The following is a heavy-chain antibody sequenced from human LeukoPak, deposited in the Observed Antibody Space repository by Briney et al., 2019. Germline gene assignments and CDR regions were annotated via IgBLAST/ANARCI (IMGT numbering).Heavy chain of an antibody. CDR1: GFSFSDSP. V-gene: IGHV3-73*01. J-gene: IGHJ4*02. D-gene: IGHD3-9*01. CDR3: TRQRPQTGTFDY. CDR2: VRDRANSYAT. Sequence: GGSLRLTCAASGFSFSDSPMHWVRQASGKGLEWVGRVRDRANSYATGYAASVEGRFTISRDDSENTAFLQMNSLIIGDTAVYYCTRQRPQTGTFDYWGQGVLVTVSS.